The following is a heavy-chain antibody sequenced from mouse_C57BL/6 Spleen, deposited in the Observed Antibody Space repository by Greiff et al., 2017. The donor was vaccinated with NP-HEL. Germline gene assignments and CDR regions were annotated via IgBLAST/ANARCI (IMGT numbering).Heavy chain of an antibody. J-gene: IGHJ4*01. CDR2: ISYSGST. CDR3: ARYGLFYAMDY. Sequence: EVQLQESGPGLAKPSPTLSLSCSVTGYSITSYYWNWIRKFPGHKLEYMGYISYSGSTTYYPSLKSRISIARATSKNQYYLQLNSVTTADTASCYCARYGLFYAMDYWGQGTSVTVSS. V-gene: IGHV3-8*01. CDR1: GYSITSYY.